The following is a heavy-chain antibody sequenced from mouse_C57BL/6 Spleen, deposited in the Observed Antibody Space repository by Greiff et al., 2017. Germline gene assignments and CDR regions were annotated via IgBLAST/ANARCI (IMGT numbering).Heavy chain of an antibody. CDR2: INYDGSST. CDR1: GFTFSDYY. D-gene: IGHD2-3*01. J-gene: IGHJ4*01. V-gene: IGHV5-16*01. CDR3: ARGDGYYDYYAMDY. Sequence: EVNLVESEGGLVQPGSSMKLSCTASGFTFSDYYMAWVRQVPEKGLEWVANINYDGSSTYYLDSLKSRFIISSDNAKNILYLQMSSLKSEDTATYYCARGDGYYDYYAMDYWGQGTSVTVSS.